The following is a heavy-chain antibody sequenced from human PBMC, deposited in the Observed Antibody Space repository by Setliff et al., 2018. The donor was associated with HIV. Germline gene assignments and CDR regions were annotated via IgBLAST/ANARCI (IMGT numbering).Heavy chain of an antibody. V-gene: IGHV3-7*04. Sequence: PGGSLRLSCAASGFTFSSYWMHWVRQAPGKGLEWVADIKQDGSKAYYMDSVKGRFTISRDNPKNSLYLQMTSLRAEDTAVYYCARDDSNGNTDAFDIWGQGTTVTVSS. J-gene: IGHJ3*02. CDR3: ARDDSNGNTDAFDI. CDR1: GFTFSSYW. CDR2: IKQDGSKA. D-gene: IGHD5-18*01.